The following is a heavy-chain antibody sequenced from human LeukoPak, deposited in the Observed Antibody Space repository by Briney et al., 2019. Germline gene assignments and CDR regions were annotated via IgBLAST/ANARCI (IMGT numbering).Heavy chain of an antibody. D-gene: IGHD6-25*01. CDR2: IFYTGST. CDR3: ASYSRHSSAWFYYFDS. J-gene: IGHJ4*02. CDR1: GGSIDNSTYY. V-gene: IGHV4-39*02. Sequence: SETLSLTCTVSGGSIDNSTYYWGWIRQPPGKGLEWIGSIFYTGSTYYNPSLKSRVTISVATSKTHFSLKVNSVTAADTAVYYCASYSRHSSAWFYYFDSWGQGTLVTVSS.